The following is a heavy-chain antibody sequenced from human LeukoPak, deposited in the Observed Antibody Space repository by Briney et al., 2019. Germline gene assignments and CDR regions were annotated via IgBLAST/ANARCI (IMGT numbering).Heavy chain of an antibody. V-gene: IGHV3-7*04. CDR2: IKQDGSKK. J-gene: IGHJ4*02. CDR3: TRVGYIDEGIDY. D-gene: IGHD5-24*01. Sequence: GGSLRLSCVASGFPFSSYWMTWVRQAPGKGLEWVANIKQDGSKKSYVDSVKGRFTISRDNAKNSLYLQMNSLGAEDTAIYYCTRVGYIDEGIDYWGQGTLVTVSS. CDR1: GFPFSSYW.